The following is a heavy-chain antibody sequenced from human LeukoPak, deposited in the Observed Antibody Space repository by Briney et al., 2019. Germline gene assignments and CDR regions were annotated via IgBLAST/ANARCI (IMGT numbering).Heavy chain of an antibody. CDR1: GYPFSSYW. Sequence: GESLKISCKGSGYPFSSYWIGWVRQMPGKGLEWMGIIYPGDSDTRYSASLQGQVTISVDTSIGTAYLQWSSLKASDTAIYYCARQNDFRLDYWGQGTLVTVSS. CDR3: ARQNDFRLDY. V-gene: IGHV5-51*01. D-gene: IGHD3-3*01. CDR2: IYPGDSDT. J-gene: IGHJ4*02.